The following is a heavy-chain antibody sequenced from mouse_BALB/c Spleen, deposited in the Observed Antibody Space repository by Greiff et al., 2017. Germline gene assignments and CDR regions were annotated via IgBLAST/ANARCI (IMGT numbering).Heavy chain of an antibody. V-gene: IGHV5-17*02. CDR3: ARSYYGNYEGFAY. CDR1: GFTFSSFG. Sequence: EVQVVESGGGLVQPGGSRKLSCAASGFTFSSFGMHWVRQAPEKGLEWVAYISSGSSTIYYADTVKGRFTISRDNPKNTLFLQMTSLRSEDTAMYYCARSYYGNYEGFAYWGQGTLVTVSA. D-gene: IGHD2-10*01. J-gene: IGHJ3*01. CDR2: ISSGSSTI.